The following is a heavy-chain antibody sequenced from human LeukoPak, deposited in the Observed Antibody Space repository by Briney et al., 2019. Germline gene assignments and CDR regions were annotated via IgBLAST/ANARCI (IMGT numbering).Heavy chain of an antibody. V-gene: IGHV4-59*01. J-gene: IGHJ4*02. CDR1: SGSISSYY. D-gene: IGHD3-22*01. CDR3: ARSPGYYDKRNYFSGDFDY. CDR2: IHYSGST. Sequence: SETLSLTCTVSSGSISSYYWYWIRQPPGKGLEWIGFIHYSGSTNYNPSLKSRVTISLDTSKSQFSLKLSSVTAADTAVYYCARSPGYYDKRNYFSGDFDYWGQGTLVTVSS.